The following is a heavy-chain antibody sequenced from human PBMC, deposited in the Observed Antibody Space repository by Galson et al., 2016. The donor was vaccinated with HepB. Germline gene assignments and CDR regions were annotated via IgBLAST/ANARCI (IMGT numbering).Heavy chain of an antibody. CDR1: GNSFSSYW. CDR2: IYPGDSDT. V-gene: IGHV5-51*01. J-gene: IGHJ6*02. Sequence: QSGAEVKKPGESLKISCKGSGNSFSSYWIGWVRQMPGKGLECMGIIYPGDSDTRYSPSFQGQVIISADKSISTAYLQWSSLKASDTAMYYCARVGWITATGTENHNYGMDVWGQGTTVTVSS. D-gene: IGHD6-13*01. CDR3: ARVGWITATGTENHNYGMDV.